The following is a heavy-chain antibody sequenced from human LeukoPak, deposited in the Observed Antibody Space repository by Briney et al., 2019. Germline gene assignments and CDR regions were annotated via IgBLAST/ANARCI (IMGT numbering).Heavy chain of an antibody. V-gene: IGHV3-15*01. J-gene: IGHJ5*02. Sequence: MSGGSLRLSCAASGFTFSNAWMSWVRQAPGKGLEWVGRIKSKTDGGTTDYAAPVKGRFTISRDDSKNTLYLQMNSLKTEDTAVYYCTKDIVVVVAATFENWFDPWGQGTLVTVSS. CDR1: GFTFSNAW. D-gene: IGHD2-15*01. CDR2: IKSKTDGGTT. CDR3: TKDIVVVVAATFENWFDP.